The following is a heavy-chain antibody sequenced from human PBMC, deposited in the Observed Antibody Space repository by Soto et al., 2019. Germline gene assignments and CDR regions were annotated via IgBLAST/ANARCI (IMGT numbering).Heavy chain of an antibody. CDR2: IFNSGTT. J-gene: IGHJ4*02. D-gene: IGHD1-26*01. Sequence: QVQLQESGPGLVKPSQTLSLTCSVSGASTVSHYHWTWIRQPPGKGLEWMGYIFNSGTTFYNPSLTSRLSISMDTSGNHFSLGLRSVTAADTAVYYCALALGPTTGLDYCGQGTLVTVSS. V-gene: IGHV4-31*02. CDR3: ALALGPTTGLDY. CDR1: GASTVSHYH.